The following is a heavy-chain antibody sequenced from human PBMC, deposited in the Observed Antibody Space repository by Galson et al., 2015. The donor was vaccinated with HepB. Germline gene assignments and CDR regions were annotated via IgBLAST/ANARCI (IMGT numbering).Heavy chain of an antibody. V-gene: IGHV3-7*01. CDR2: IKQDGSDK. Sequence: LRLSCAASGFTFSNYWMSWGRQAPGKGVEWVADIKQDGSDKYYVDSVKGRFTISRDNGKNSLSLQMNSLRADDTAVYYCARDDYSFRAAFDIWGQGTMVTVSS. J-gene: IGHJ3*02. D-gene: IGHD2-15*01. CDR1: GFTFSNYW. CDR3: ARDDYSFRAAFDI.